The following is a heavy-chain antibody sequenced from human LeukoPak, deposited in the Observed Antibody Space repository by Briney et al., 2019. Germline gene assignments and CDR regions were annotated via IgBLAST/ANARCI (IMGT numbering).Heavy chain of an antibody. D-gene: IGHD2-2*01. CDR2: IYYSGST. CDR3: ARTTNIVVVPAAIGGYYYYMDV. CDR1: GGSISSSSYY. J-gene: IGHJ6*03. Sequence: PSETLSLTCTVSGGSISSSSYYWGWIRQPPGKGLEWIGSIYYSGSTYYNPSLKSRVTISVDTSKNQFSLKLSSVTAADTAVYYCARTTNIVVVPAAIGGYYYYMDVWGKGTTVTISS. V-gene: IGHV4-39*07.